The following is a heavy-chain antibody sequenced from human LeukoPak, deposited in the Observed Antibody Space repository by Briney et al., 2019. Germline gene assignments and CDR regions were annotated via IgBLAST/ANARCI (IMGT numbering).Heavy chain of an antibody. Sequence: KPGGALKLSCAASGFTFSNAWVNWVRQAPGKGLEWVGRIKSKTDGETTEYAAHVKGRFTISRDDSKNTLYLQMNSLKSEDTAVYYCTAPRREIAVAGGDYWGQGTLVTVSS. V-gene: IGHV3-15*01. CDR2: IKSKTDGETT. D-gene: IGHD6-19*01. CDR3: TAPRREIAVAGGDY. CDR1: GFTFSNAW. J-gene: IGHJ4*02.